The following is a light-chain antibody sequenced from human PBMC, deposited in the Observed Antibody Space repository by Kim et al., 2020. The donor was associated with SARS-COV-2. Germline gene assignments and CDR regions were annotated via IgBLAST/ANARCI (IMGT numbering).Light chain of an antibody. Sequence: SYELTQPPSVSVSPGQTVSITCSGDKLGDRYACWYQQKPGQSPVLVFYQDNKRPSGIPERFSASNSGNTATLTISGTQAMDEADYYCQAWDTSTAVFGGGTQLTVL. CDR3: QAWDTSTAV. CDR2: QDN. J-gene: IGLJ2*01. V-gene: IGLV3-1*01. CDR1: KLGDRY.